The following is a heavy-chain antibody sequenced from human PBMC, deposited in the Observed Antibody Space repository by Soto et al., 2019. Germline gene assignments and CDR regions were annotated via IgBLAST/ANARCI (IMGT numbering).Heavy chain of an antibody. CDR1: GFSLSTSGVG. CDR2: IYWDDDK. J-gene: IGHJ4*02. D-gene: IGHD1-1*01. CDR3: AHLGTSVGGMQFDY. Sequence: QITLKESGPTLVKPTQTLTLTCTFSGFSLSTSGVGVGSIRQPPGKALEWLALIYWDDDKRYSPSLKSRLTITKDTSKNQVVLTMTNMDPVDTATYYCAHLGTSVGGMQFDYWGQGTLVTVSS. V-gene: IGHV2-5*02.